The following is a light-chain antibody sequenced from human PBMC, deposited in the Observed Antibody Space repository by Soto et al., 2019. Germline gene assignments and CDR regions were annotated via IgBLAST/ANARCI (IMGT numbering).Light chain of an antibody. CDR3: QQYNNWPSWT. J-gene: IGKJ1*01. CDR2: ATS. V-gene: IGKV3-15*01. Sequence: EIVMTQSPATLSVSPGERATLSCRASQSVGTNLAWYQQRPGQAPRLLIYATSTRATGIPARFSGSGSGTEFTLTISSLQSEDFAVYYCQQYNNWPSWTFGRGTKVEIK. CDR1: QSVGTN.